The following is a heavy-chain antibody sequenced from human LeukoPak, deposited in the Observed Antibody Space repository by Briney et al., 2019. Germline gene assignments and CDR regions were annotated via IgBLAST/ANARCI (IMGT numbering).Heavy chain of an antibody. D-gene: IGHD3-10*01. J-gene: IGHJ4*02. Sequence: SETLSLTCTVSGYSISIGYYWGWIRQSPGKGLEWIATMYHSGSTYYNPSLKSRVTISVDTSKNQFSLKLSSVTAADTAVYYCARIPIPYYGSGSYIDYWGQGTLVTVSS. V-gene: IGHV4-38-2*02. CDR3: ARIPIPYYGSGSYIDY. CDR2: MYHSGST. CDR1: GYSISIGYY.